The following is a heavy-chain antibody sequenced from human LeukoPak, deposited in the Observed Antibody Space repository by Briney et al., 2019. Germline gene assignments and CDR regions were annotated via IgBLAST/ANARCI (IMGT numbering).Heavy chain of an antibody. V-gene: IGHV3-23*01. CDR3: AKNLNGGNTHSDY. J-gene: IGHJ4*02. Sequence: GGSLRLSCAASGFIFSSYAMNWVRQAPGKGLEWVSTISGGDTSTFYADSVKGRFTIPRDNSKNTLYSQMNNLRAEDTAVYYCAKNLNGGNTHSDYWGQGTLVTVSS. CDR2: ISGGDTST. D-gene: IGHD4-23*01. CDR1: GFIFSSYA.